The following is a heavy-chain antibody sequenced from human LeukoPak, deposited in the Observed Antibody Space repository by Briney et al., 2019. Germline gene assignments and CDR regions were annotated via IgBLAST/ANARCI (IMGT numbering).Heavy chain of an antibody. Sequence: RRSLRLSCAASGFTFSSYAMSWVRQAPGKGLEWVSAISGSGGSTYYADSVKGRFTISRDNSKNTLYLQMNSLRAEDTAVYYCAKDDRVWGRFGYWGQGTLVTVSS. CDR2: ISGSGGST. D-gene: IGHD3-16*01. CDR1: GFTFSSYA. V-gene: IGHV3-23*01. J-gene: IGHJ4*02. CDR3: AKDDRVWGRFGY.